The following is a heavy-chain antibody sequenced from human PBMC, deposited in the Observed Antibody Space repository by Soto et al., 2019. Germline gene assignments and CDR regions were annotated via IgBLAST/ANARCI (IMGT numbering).Heavy chain of an antibody. Sequence: EVQLVESGGGLVQPGGSLRVSCAASGFTLSRYSMNWVRQAPGKGLEWVSYISDSGGTIFYADSVKGRFTISRDNAKNALYPQMDSLRAEDTAVYYCARPHLSGQMVDCWGQGTLVTVSS. CDR3: ARPHLSGQMVDC. J-gene: IGHJ4*02. D-gene: IGHD2-8*01. V-gene: IGHV3-48*01. CDR2: ISDSGGTI. CDR1: GFTLSRYS.